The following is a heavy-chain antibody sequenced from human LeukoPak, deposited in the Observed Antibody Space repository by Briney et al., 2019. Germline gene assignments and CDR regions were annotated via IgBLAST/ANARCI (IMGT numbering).Heavy chain of an antibody. CDR3: ARDGRQLLKYIDAFDM. CDR2: IYTSART. V-gene: IGHV4-4*07. J-gene: IGHJ3*02. Sequence: PSETLSLTCTVSGGSISSYNWSWIRQPPGKGQEWIGRIYTSARTIYNPSLKSRVTISVDKSKDQFSLRLKSVTAAETAVYYCARDGRQLLKYIDAFDMGSEATMLTVSS. CDR1: GGSISSYN. D-gene: IGHD6-13*01.